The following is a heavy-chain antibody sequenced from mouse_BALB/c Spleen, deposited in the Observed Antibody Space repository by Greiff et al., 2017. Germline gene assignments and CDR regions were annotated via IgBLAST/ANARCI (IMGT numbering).Heavy chain of an antibody. Sequence: EVKLEESGGGLVQPGGSRKLSCAASGFTFSSFGMHWVRQAPEKGLEWVAYISSGSSTIYYADTVKGRFTISRDNPKNTLFLQMTSLRSEDTAMYYCANGNLYAMDYWGQGTSVTVSS. CDR2: ISSGSSTI. V-gene: IGHV5-17*02. D-gene: IGHD2-1*01. CDR1: GFTFSSFG. CDR3: ANGNLYAMDY. J-gene: IGHJ4*01.